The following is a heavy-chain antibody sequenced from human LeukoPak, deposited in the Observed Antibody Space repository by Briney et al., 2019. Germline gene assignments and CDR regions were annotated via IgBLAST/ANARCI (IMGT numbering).Heavy chain of an antibody. J-gene: IGHJ4*02. CDR1: GFTFSSYS. Sequence: GGSLRLSCAASGFTFSSYSMNWVRQAPGKGLEWVSSISSSSSYIYYADSVKGRFTISRDNAKNSLYLQMNSLRAEDMAVYYCARDFSGDYYDSSGYYDFGIDYWGQGTLVTVSS. V-gene: IGHV3-21*01. CDR2: ISSSSSYI. D-gene: IGHD3-22*01. CDR3: ARDFSGDYYDSSGYYDFGIDY.